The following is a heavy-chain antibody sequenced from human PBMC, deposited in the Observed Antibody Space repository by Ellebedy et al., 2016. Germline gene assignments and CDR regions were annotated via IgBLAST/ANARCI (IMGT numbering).Heavy chain of an antibody. J-gene: IGHJ4*02. CDR3: AREGGGFGELLLDY. Sequence: SETLSLTCTVSGGSISSYYWSWIRQPPGKGLEWIGNIYYSGSTNYNSSLKSRVTISVDTSKNQFSLKLSSVTAADTAVYYRAREGGGFGELLLDYWGQGTLVTVSS. D-gene: IGHD3-10*01. V-gene: IGHV4-59*01. CDR2: IYYSGST. CDR1: GGSISSYY.